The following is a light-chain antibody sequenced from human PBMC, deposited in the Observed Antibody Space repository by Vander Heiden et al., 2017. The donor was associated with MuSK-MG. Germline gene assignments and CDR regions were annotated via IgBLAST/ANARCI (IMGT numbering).Light chain of an antibody. J-gene: IGKJ5*01. CDR2: GAS. CDR3: QQDCSSPIT. CDR1: PSVSSSY. V-gene: IGKV3-20*01. Sequence: EIVLTQSPGALSLSPGERVTLFCRASPSVSSSYLAWYQQKPGQAPRLLIYGASSRATGIADRFSGSGSGTFFTLTIRRLEPEDFALYYCQQDCSSPITFGQGTRLEIK.